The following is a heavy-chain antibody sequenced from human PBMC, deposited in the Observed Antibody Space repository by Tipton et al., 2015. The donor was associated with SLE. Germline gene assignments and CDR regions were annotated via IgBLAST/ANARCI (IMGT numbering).Heavy chain of an antibody. Sequence: TLSLTCAVYGGSFSGYYWSWIRQPPGKGLEWIGEINHSGSTNYNPSLKSRVTISVDTSRNQISLRLTSVTAADTAVYYCARAPLGGGNDYWGQGTLVTVSS. J-gene: IGHJ4*02. CDR3: ARAPLGGGNDY. CDR2: INHSGST. CDR1: GGSFSGYY. V-gene: IGHV4-34*01. D-gene: IGHD4-23*01.